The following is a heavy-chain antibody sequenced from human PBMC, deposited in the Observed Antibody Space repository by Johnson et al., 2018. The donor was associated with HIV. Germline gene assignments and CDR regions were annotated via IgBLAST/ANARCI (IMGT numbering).Heavy chain of an antibody. Sequence: EQLVESGGGLVQPGGSLRLSCVGSSNYKSWVRQAQGKGLEWVSVIYSGGSTYYADSVKGRFTISRDTSKNTLYLQMNSLRAEDTAVYYCARDNFGGMIVVRDGAFDIWGQGTMVTVSS. CDR1: SNY. D-gene: IGHD3-22*01. V-gene: IGHV3-66*02. J-gene: IGHJ3*02. CDR3: ARDNFGGMIVVRDGAFDI. CDR2: IYSGGST.